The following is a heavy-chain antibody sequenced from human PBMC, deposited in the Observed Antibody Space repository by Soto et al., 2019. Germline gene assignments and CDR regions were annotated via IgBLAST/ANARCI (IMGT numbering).Heavy chain of an antibody. V-gene: IGHV3-74*01. J-gene: IGHJ4*02. D-gene: IGHD6-19*01. Sequence: LRLSCAASGFTFSTYWMYWVRQAPGKGLVWVSRTNSDGSDTSYADSVKGRFTISRDNAKNTLYLQMNSLRAEDTAVYYCARDRGWSLFDYWGQGTLVTVSS. CDR2: TNSDGSDT. CDR1: GFTFSTYW. CDR3: ARDRGWSLFDY.